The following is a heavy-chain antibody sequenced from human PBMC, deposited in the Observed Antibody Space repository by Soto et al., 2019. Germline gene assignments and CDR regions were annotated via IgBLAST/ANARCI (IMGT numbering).Heavy chain of an antibody. D-gene: IGHD6-13*01. J-gene: IGHJ4*02. V-gene: IGHV4-39*01. CDR3: ARIPYSSSWLIDY. Sequence: QLQLQESGPGLVKPSETLSLTCTVSGGSISSSSYYWGWIRQPPGKGLEWLGSIYYSGSTYYNPSLKSRVTISVDTSKNQFSLKLSSVTAADTAVYYCARIPYSSSWLIDYWGQGTLVTVSS. CDR2: IYYSGST. CDR1: GGSISSSSYY.